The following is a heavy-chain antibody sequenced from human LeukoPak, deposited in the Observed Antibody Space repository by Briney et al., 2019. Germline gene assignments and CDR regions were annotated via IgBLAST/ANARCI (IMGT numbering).Heavy chain of an antibody. Sequence: GGSLRLSCAASGFTFSSYIINWVRQAPGKGLEWVATISSGSSYIHYADSVKGRFTISRDNAKNSLDLQMSSLRAEDTAVYYCARGAQIVVTPAAQARPGPSGVDYWGQGTLVTVSS. CDR3: ARGAQIVVTPAAQARPGPSGVDY. J-gene: IGHJ4*02. D-gene: IGHD2-2*01. CDR2: ISSGSSYI. V-gene: IGHV3-21*06. CDR1: GFTFSSYI.